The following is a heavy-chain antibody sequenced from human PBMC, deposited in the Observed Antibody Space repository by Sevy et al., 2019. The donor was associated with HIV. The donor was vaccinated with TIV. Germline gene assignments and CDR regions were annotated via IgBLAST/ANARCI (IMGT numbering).Heavy chain of an antibody. CDR3: AHRRSKGITITEFDY. CDR2: IYWDGDT. D-gene: IGHD3-9*01. CDR1: GFSFSSSGVG. J-gene: IGHJ4*02. Sequence: SGPTLVRPTQTLTLTCNFSGFSFSSSGVGVGWIRQPPGKALEWLAMIYWDGDTRYSPSLGSRPTITKNTSKDQVVLTKADMDPVDTGKYYCAHRRSKGITITEFDYWGQGAMVTVSS. V-gene: IGHV2-5*02.